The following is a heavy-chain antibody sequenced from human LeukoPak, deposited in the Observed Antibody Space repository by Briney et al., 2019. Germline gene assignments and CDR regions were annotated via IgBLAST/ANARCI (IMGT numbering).Heavy chain of an antibody. CDR1: GFTFSSHA. CDR2: ISGSGGST. V-gene: IGHV3-23*01. D-gene: IGHD3-22*01. Sequence: GGSLRLSCAASGFTFSSHAMSWVRQAPGKGLEWVSAISGSGGSTYYADSVKGRFTISRDNSKNTLYLQMNSLRAEDTAVYYCAKDYYDSSGYPPYYFDYWGQGTLVTVSS. CDR3: AKDYYDSSGYPPYYFDY. J-gene: IGHJ4*02.